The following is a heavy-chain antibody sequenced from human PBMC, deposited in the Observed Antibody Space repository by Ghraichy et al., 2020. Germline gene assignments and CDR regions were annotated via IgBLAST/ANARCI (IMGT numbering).Heavy chain of an antibody. CDR1: GFTVSSYS. Sequence: GGSLRLSCVGSGFTVSSYSMNWVRQAPGKGLEWVSYIIGSGRFISYADSVKGRFTVSRDNAQNSLYLQMKSLRDEDTAVYYCARGSTVVRFYYYDGMDVWGQGTMVTVSS. V-gene: IGHV3-21*05. CDR3: ARGSTVVRFYYYDGMDV. D-gene: IGHD2-21*01. J-gene: IGHJ6*02. CDR2: IIGSGRFI.